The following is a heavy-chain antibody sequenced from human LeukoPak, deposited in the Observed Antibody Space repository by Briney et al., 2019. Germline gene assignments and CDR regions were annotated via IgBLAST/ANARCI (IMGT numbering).Heavy chain of an antibody. CDR1: GGSISSSSYY. CDR2: IYYSGST. CDR3: ARTTTFPDY. Sequence: SETLSLTCTVSGGSISSSSYYWGWIRQPPGKGLEWIGSIYYSGSTYYNPSLKSRVTISVDTSKNQFSLKLSSVTAADTAVYYCARTTTFPDYWGQGTLVTVSS. V-gene: IGHV4-39*07. J-gene: IGHJ4*02. D-gene: IGHD2/OR15-2a*01.